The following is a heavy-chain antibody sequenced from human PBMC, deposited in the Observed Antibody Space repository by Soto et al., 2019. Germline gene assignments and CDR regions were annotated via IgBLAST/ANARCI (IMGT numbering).Heavy chain of an antibody. D-gene: IGHD6-19*01. CDR3: ARRHGLNSGWYGGLDY. CDR2: IIPIFGTA. J-gene: IGHJ4*02. CDR1: GGTFSSYA. Sequence: QVQLVQSGAEVKKPGSSVKVSCKASGGTFSSYAISWVRQAPGQGLEWMGGIIPIFGTANYAQKFQGRVRITADESTSTAYMELGSLRSEDTAVYYCARRHGLNSGWYGGLDYWGQGTLVTVSS. V-gene: IGHV1-69*01.